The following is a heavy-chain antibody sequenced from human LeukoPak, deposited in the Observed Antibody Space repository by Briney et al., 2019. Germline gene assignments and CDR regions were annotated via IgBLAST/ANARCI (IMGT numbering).Heavy chain of an antibody. CDR2: IYYSGST. J-gene: IGHJ4*02. CDR3: ARDPSGFGDPY. Sequence: SETLSLTCTVSGGSISSSSYYWGWIRQPPGKGLEWIGSIYYSGSTYYNPSLKSRVTISVDTSKNQFSLKLSSVTAADTAVYYCARDPSGFGDPYWGQGTLVTVSS. D-gene: IGHD3-10*01. CDR1: GGSISSSSYY. V-gene: IGHV4-39*07.